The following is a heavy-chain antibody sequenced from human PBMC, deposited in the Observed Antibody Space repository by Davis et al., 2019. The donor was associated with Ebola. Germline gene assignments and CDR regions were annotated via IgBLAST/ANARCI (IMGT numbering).Heavy chain of an antibody. CDR1: EFTFSNYA. D-gene: IGHD3-16*01. CDR2: INYDATNT. Sequence: GGSLRLSCAASEFTFSNYAMHWVRQAPGKGLEWVTFINYDATNTYYADSVKGRFTISRDNSKNTLYLQMNSLRDEDTAVYYCAKGGRSPLHQIDYWGQGTLVTVSS. J-gene: IGHJ4*02. V-gene: IGHV3-30*02. CDR3: AKGGRSPLHQIDY.